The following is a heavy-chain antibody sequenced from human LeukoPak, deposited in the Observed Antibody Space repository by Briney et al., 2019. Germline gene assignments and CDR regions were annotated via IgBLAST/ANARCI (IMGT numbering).Heavy chain of an antibody. CDR3: ARAPRGAAAGIDY. CDR1: GGSISSYY. CDR2: IYYSGST. J-gene: IGHJ4*02. V-gene: IGHV4-59*01. D-gene: IGHD6-13*01. Sequence: SETLSLTCTVSGGSISSYYWSWIRQPPGKGLEWIGYIYYSGSTNYNPSLKSRVTISVDTSKNQFSLKLSSVTAADTAVYYCARAPRGAAAGIDYWGQGTLVTVSS.